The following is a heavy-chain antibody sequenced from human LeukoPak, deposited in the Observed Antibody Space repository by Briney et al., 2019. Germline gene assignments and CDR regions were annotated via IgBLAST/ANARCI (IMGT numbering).Heavy chain of an antibody. D-gene: IGHD4-17*01. CDR1: GYTFTSYD. CDR3: ARGLGATVTTVDAFDI. J-gene: IGHJ3*02. V-gene: IGHV1-8*01. Sequence: ASVKLSCKASGYTFTSYDINWVRQATGQGLEWMGWMNPNSGNTGYAQKFQGRVTMTRNSSISTAYMELSSLRSEDTAVYYCARGLGATVTTVDAFDIWGQGTMVTVSS. CDR2: MNPNSGNT.